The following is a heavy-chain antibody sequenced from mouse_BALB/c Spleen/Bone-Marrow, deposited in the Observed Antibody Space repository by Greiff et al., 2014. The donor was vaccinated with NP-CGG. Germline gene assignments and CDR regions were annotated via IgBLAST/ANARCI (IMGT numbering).Heavy chain of an antibody. V-gene: IGHV1S22*01. Sequence: LQQSGSELVRPGASVKLSCKASGYTFTSHWMHWVEQRPGQGLEWIGNIYHGSGSTNYDEKFKSKATLTVDTSSSTAYVRLSSLTSEDSAVYYCTRGGVYYDYDGAWFAYWGQGTLVTVSA. CDR2: IYHGSGST. D-gene: IGHD2-4*01. CDR3: TRGGVYYDYDGAWFAY. J-gene: IGHJ3*01. CDR1: GYTFTSHW.